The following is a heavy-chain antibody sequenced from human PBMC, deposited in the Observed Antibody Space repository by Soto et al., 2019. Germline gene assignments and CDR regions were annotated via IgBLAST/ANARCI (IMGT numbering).Heavy chain of an antibody. CDR1: GFTFSSYA. CDR2: ISYDGSNK. D-gene: IGHD6-13*01. J-gene: IGHJ4*02. CDR3: ARDGSWYYFDY. V-gene: IGHV3-30-3*01. Sequence: GGSLRLSCAASGFTFSSYAMHWVRQAPGKGLEWVAVISYDGSNKYYADSVKGRFTISRDNSKNTLYLQMNSLRAEDTAVYYCARDGSWYYFDYWGQGTQVTAPQ.